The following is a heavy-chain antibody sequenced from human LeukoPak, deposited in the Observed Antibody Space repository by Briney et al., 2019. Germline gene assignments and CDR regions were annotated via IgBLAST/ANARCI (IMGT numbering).Heavy chain of an antibody. Sequence: SETLSLTCTVSGGSISSYYWTWIRQPPGEGLEWIGYIYYSGSTNYNPSLKSRVTISVDTSKNQFSLKLSSVTAADTAVYYCARTTYYYDSSGYQTGLGFDYWGQGTLVTVSS. D-gene: IGHD3-22*01. V-gene: IGHV4-59*01. CDR1: GGSISSYY. CDR3: ARTTYYYDSSGYQTGLGFDY. J-gene: IGHJ4*02. CDR2: IYYSGST.